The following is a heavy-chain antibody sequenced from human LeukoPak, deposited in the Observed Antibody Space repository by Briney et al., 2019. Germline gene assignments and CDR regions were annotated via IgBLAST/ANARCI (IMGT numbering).Heavy chain of an antibody. CDR3: ARDSIAASGINWFDP. CDR1: GFTFSSYE. V-gene: IGHV3-48*03. J-gene: IGHJ5*02. CDR2: ISSSGSTI. D-gene: IGHD6-13*01. Sequence: GGSLRLSCAASGFTFSSYEMNWVRQAPGKGLEWVSCISSSGSTIYYADSVQGRFTISRDNAKNSLYLQMNSLRAEDTAVYYCARDSIAASGINWFDPWGQGTLVTVSS.